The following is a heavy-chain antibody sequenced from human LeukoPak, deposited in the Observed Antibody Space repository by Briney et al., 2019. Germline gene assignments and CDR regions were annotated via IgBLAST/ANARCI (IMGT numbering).Heavy chain of an antibody. Sequence: SGGSLRLSCAASGFTVSSNYMSWVRQAPGKGLEWVSVIYSGGSTYYADSVKGRFTISRDNSKNTLYLQMNSLRAEDTAVYYCARDLLGYGMDVWGQGTTVTVSS. D-gene: IGHD6-13*01. CDR3: ARDLLGYGMDV. CDR2: IYSGGST. CDR1: GFTVSSNY. V-gene: IGHV3-53*01. J-gene: IGHJ6*02.